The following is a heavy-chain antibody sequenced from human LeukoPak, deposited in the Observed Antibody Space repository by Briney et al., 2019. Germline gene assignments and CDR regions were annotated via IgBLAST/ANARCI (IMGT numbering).Heavy chain of an antibody. Sequence: SETLSLTCTVSGGSIGSGDYYWSWIRQPPGKGLEWIGYIYYSGSTYYNPSLKSRVTISVDTSKNQFSLKLSSVTAADTAVYYCARELVLTNWFDPWGQGTLVTVSS. J-gene: IGHJ5*02. CDR3: ARELVLTNWFDP. CDR2: IYYSGST. D-gene: IGHD6-6*01. V-gene: IGHV4-30-4*01. CDR1: GGSIGSGDYY.